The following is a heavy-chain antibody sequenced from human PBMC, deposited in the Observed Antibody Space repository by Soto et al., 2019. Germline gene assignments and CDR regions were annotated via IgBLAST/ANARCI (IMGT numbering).Heavy chain of an antibody. Sequence: EVQLVESGGGLVQPGGSLRLSCAASGFTFSDHYMDWVRQAPGKGLEWVGRSRNKANSYTTEYAASVRGRFSISRDDSENAVYLPMNSLKTRHVLVYSCTRVPRYGISPLWGQGTLVTVSS. CDR2: SRNKANSYTT. V-gene: IGHV3-72*01. CDR3: TRVPRYGISPL. D-gene: IGHD4-17*01. CDR1: GFTFSDHY. J-gene: IGHJ4*02.